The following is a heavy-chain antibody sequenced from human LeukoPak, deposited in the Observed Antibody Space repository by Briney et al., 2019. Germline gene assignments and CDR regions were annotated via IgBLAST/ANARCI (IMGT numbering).Heavy chain of an antibody. CDR2: INWNGGSR. CDR3: ARSRHSYDSSGFPHY. CDR1: GFNFDDYV. Sequence: RTGGSLRLSCAASGFNFDDYVMSWVRHAPGKGLEWVSGINWNGGSRGYADSVKGRFTISRDNAKNSLYLQMNSLRAEDTALYYCARSRHSYDSSGFPHYWGQGTLVTVSS. J-gene: IGHJ4*02. D-gene: IGHD3-22*01. V-gene: IGHV3-20*04.